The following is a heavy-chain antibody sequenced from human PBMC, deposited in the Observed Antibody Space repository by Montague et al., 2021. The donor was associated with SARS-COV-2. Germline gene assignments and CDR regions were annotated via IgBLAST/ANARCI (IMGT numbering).Heavy chain of an antibody. CDR3: VKSGGGTFFET. CDR1: GFSLTDNG. V-gene: IGHV3-33*06. Sequence: SLRLSCAVSGFSLTDNGMFWVRQAPGKGLEWVAVIWSDGSHKNYGDSVKGRFTASRDISTNTLFLLMSSLRVDDTAVYYCVKSGGGTFFETWGQGTLVTVSA. J-gene: IGHJ5*02. D-gene: IGHD1-26*01. CDR2: IWSDGSHK.